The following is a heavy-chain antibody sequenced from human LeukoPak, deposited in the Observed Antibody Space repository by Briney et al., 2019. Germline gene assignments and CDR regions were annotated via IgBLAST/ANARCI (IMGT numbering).Heavy chain of an antibody. J-gene: IGHJ4*02. Sequence: SETLSLTCTVSGGSISSSSYYWGWVRQPPGKGLEWIGNIYYSGSTYYNPSLKSRVTISVDTSKNQFSLKLSSVTAADTAVYYCARSYDGSGRDYWGQGTLVTVSS. V-gene: IGHV4-39*01. CDR2: IYYSGST. D-gene: IGHD3-22*01. CDR3: ARSYDGSGRDY. CDR1: GGSISSSSYY.